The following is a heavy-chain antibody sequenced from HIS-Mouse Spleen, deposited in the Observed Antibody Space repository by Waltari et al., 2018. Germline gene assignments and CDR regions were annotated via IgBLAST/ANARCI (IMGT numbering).Heavy chain of an antibody. J-gene: IGHJ2*01. D-gene: IGHD6-13*01. CDR1: GGPISNSSSY. Sequence: QLQLQESGPGLVKPSETLSLTCTVSGGPISNSSSYWGWTRPPPWNGLEWIGSIYYSGSTYYNPSLKSRVTISVDTSKNQFSLKLSSVTAADTAVYYCAREIPYSSSWYDWYFDLWGRGALVTVSS. CDR2: IYYSGST. V-gene: IGHV4-39*07. CDR3: AREIPYSSSWYDWYFDL.